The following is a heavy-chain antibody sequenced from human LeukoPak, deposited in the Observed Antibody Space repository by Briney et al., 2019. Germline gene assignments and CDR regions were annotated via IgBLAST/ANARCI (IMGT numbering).Heavy chain of an antibody. CDR1: GGSISGYY. D-gene: IGHD3-10*01. CDR3: ARGVRNMVRGVDFDY. Sequence: SETLSLTCTVSGGSISGYYWSWIRQPPGKGLEWIGEINHSGSTNYNPSLKSRVTISVDTSKNQFSLKLSSVTAADTAVYYCARGVRNMVRGVDFDYWGQGTLVTVSS. J-gene: IGHJ4*02. V-gene: IGHV4-34*01. CDR2: INHSGST.